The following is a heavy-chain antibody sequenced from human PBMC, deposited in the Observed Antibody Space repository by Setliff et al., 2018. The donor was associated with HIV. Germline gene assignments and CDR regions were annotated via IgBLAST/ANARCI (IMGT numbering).Heavy chain of an antibody. Sequence: ASVKVSCKASGYTFTSYYMHWVRQAPGQGLEWTGIINPSGGSTSCAQKFQGRVTMTRDTSTSTVDMELSSLRSEDTAVYYCARSDADAFDIWGQGTMVTVS. CDR1: GYTFTSYY. V-gene: IGHV1-46*01. D-gene: IGHD2-21*02. J-gene: IGHJ3*02. CDR2: INPSGGST. CDR3: ARSDADAFDI.